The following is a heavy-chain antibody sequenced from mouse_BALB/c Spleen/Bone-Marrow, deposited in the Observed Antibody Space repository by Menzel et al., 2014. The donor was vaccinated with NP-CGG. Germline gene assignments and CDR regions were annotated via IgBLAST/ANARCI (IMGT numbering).Heavy chain of an antibody. D-gene: IGHD2-1*01. CDR2: INPYNGGT. CDR1: GYSFTGYA. V-gene: IGHV1-26*01. Sequence: EVQLQQSGPELVKPGASMKISCKASGYSFTGYAMNWVKQSHGKNLEWIGLINPYNGGTSYSQKFKGKATLTVDKSSNTVYMELLSLTSEDSAVYYCARDGKGPYAMDYWGQGTSVTVSS. J-gene: IGHJ4*01. CDR3: ARDGKGPYAMDY.